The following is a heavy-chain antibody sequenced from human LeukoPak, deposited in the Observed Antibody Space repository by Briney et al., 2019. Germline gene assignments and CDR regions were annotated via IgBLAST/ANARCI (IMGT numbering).Heavy chain of an antibody. CDR3: ARDSYIFKATSLDY. V-gene: IGHV1-69*05. Sequence: SVKVSCKASGYTFTGYYMHWVRQAPGQGLEWMGRIIPIFGTANYAQKFQGRVTITTDESTSTAYMELSSLRSEDTAVYYCARDSYIFKATSLDYWGQGTLVTVSS. CDR2: IIPIFGTA. CDR1: GYTFTGYY. J-gene: IGHJ4*02. D-gene: IGHD1-26*01.